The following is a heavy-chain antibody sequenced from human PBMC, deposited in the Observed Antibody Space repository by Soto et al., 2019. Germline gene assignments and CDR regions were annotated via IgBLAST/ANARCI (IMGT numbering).Heavy chain of an antibody. CDR1: GASISGFY. Sequence: SETLSLTCTVSGASISGFYWSWIRKSAGKGLEWIGRIYAAGTTDYNPSLKSRVMMSVDTSKKQFSLKLRSVTAADTAVYYCVRDGTKTLRDWFDPWGQGISVTVSS. CDR2: IYAAGTT. D-gene: IGHD1-1*01. V-gene: IGHV4-4*07. J-gene: IGHJ5*02. CDR3: VRDGTKTLRDWFDP.